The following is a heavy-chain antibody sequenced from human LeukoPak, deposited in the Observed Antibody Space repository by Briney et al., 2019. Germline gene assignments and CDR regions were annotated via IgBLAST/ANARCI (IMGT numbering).Heavy chain of an antibody. Sequence: GASVKVSCKASGYTFTSYAMNWVRQAPGQGLEWMGWINTNTGNPTYAQGFTGRFVFSLDTSVSTAYLQISSLKAEDTAVYYCARDFSSSWWYYYYGMDVWGQGTTVTVSS. CDR1: GYTFTSYA. D-gene: IGHD6-13*01. CDR3: ARDFSSSWWYYYYGMDV. J-gene: IGHJ6*02. V-gene: IGHV7-4-1*02. CDR2: INTNTGNP.